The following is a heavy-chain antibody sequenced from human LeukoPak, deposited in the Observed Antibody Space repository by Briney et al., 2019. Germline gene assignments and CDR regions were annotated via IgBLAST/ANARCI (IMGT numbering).Heavy chain of an antibody. V-gene: IGHV4-59*01. J-gene: IGHJ3*02. CDR1: GGSISSYY. D-gene: IGHD3-9*01. CDR3: ARDFDYADAFDI. CDR2: IYYSGST. Sequence: SETLSLTCTVSGGSISSYYWSWIRQPPGKGLEWIGYIYYSGSTNYNPSLKSRVTISVDTSKSQFSLKLSSVTAADTAVYYCARDFDYADAFDIWGQGTMVTVSS.